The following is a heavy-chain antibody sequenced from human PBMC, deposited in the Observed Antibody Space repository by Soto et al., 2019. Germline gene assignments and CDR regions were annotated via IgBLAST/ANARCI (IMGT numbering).Heavy chain of an antibody. D-gene: IGHD3-3*01. J-gene: IGHJ4*02. CDR1: GFTFSTYA. CDR2: ITDSGAST. Sequence: EVHLLESGGGLVQPGGSLRLSCDASGFTFSTYAMVWVRQAPGKGLEWVSAITDSGASTYYADSVQGRFTISRDNSKNTLYVQMNGLRADDTAVYYCAKGSGASRPYYFDSWGQGTLVTVSS. V-gene: IGHV3-23*01. CDR3: AKGSGASRPYYFDS.